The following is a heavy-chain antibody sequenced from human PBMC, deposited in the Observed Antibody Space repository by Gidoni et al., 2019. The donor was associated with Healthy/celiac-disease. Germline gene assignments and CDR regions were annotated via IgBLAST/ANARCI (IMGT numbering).Heavy chain of an antibody. CDR3: ARHLHSSGWYATDY. Sequence: QLQLQESGPGLVKPSETLSLTCTVSGGSISSSSYYWGWIRQPPGKGLEWIGSIYYSGSTYYNPSLKSRVTISVDTSKNQFSLKLSSVTAADTAVYYCARHLHSSGWYATDYWGQGTLVTVSS. D-gene: IGHD6-19*01. CDR2: IYYSGST. J-gene: IGHJ4*02. V-gene: IGHV4-39*01. CDR1: GGSISSSSYY.